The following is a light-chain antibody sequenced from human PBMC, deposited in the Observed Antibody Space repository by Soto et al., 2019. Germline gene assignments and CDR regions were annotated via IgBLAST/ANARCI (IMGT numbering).Light chain of an antibody. CDR3: MQAVQTPYT. V-gene: IGKV2-28*01. CDR2: LAS. CDR1: QSLLHSNGYNY. Sequence: VVMTQSPLSLPVTPGEPASISCRSSQSLLHSNGYNYLDWYLQKPGPSPQLLMYLASNRASGVPDRFSGSRSSTDSTLKISRVAADDVGNYYCMQAVQTPYTFGQGTKLEI. J-gene: IGKJ2*01.